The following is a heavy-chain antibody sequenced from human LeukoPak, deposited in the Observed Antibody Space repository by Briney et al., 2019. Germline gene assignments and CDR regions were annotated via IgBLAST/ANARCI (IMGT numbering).Heavy chain of an antibody. Sequence: GESLKISCKGSGYTLTSYWIGWVRQMPGKGLEWMGIIYPGDSDSRNSPSFQGQVTISADKSISTAYLQWSSLKASDTAIYYCARRTTAAGTHYFDYWGQGTLVTVSS. J-gene: IGHJ4*02. CDR2: IYPGDSDS. V-gene: IGHV5-51*01. CDR3: ARRTTAAGTHYFDY. D-gene: IGHD6-13*01. CDR1: GYTLTSYW.